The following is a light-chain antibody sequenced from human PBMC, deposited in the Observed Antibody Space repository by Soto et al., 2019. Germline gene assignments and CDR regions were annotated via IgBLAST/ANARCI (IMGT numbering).Light chain of an antibody. CDR2: GAS. CDR1: QSVSSNY. J-gene: IGKJ5*01. CDR3: QQYGSSPST. Sequence: EIVLTQSPGTLSLSPVERATLSCMASQSVSSNYLAWFQQKPGQAPRLLIYGASSRAAGIPDRFSGSGSGTDFTLTISRLEPEDFAVYYCQQYGSSPSTFGQGTRLEIK. V-gene: IGKV3-20*01.